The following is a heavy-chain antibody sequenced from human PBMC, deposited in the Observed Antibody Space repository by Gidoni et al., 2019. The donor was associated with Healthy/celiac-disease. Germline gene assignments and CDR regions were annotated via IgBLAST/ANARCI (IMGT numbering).Heavy chain of an antibody. Sequence: QVQLQESGPGLVKPSQTLSLTCTVSGGSIISGSYSWSWLRQPAGKGLEWIGRIYTSGSTNYNPSLKSRVTISVDTSKNQFSLKLGSVTAADTAGYYWARGGASKYYYDRSGKEAFDIWGQGTMVTVSS. V-gene: IGHV4-61*02. D-gene: IGHD3-22*01. J-gene: IGHJ3*02. CDR2: IYTSGST. CDR1: GGSIISGSYS. CDR3: ARGGASKYYYDRSGKEAFDI.